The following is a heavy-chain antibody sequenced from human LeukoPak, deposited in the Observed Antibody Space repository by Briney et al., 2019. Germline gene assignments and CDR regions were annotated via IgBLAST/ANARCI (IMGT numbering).Heavy chain of an antibody. CDR2: IGYDGSNK. CDR1: GFTFRRHG. Sequence: GGSLRLSCAASGFTFRRHGMHWVRQAPGKGLEWVTFIGYDGSNKYFADSVKGRFTISRDNPKNTLYLEMNSLRVEDTAVYYCSCDGAYGSGSSPPYYYYVDVWGKGTTVTVSS. CDR3: SCDGAYGSGSSPPYYYYVDV. V-gene: IGHV3-30*02. J-gene: IGHJ6*03. D-gene: IGHD3-10*01.